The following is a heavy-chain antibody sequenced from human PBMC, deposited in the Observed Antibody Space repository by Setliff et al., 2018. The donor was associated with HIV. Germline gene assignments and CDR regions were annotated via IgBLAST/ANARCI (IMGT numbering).Heavy chain of an antibody. D-gene: IGHD2-2*01. Sequence: ASVKVSCKASGYTFTGYYMHWVRQAPGQGLEWMGWINPNSGGANYAQKFQGRVTMTRDTSISAAYMELSRLRSDDTAVYYCASSFIPAATFDYWGQGTLVTVSS. CDR1: GYTFTGYY. V-gene: IGHV1-2*02. CDR3: ASSFIPAATFDY. CDR2: INPNSGGA. J-gene: IGHJ4*02.